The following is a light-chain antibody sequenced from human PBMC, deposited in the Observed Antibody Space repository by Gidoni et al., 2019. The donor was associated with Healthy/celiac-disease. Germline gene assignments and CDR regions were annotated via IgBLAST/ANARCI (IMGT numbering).Light chain of an antibody. CDR3: QQYYSYPST. Sequence: AIRMTQSPSSFSASTGDRVTITCRASQGISSYLAWYQQKPGKAPKLLIYAASTLQSGVPSRFSGSGSGTDFTLTISCLQSEDFATYYCQQYYSYPSTFGPGTKVEIK. V-gene: IGKV1-8*01. CDR1: QGISSY. CDR2: AAS. J-gene: IGKJ3*01.